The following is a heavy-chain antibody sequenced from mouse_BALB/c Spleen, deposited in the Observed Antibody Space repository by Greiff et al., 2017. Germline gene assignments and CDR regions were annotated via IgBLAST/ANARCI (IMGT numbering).Heavy chain of an antibody. J-gene: IGHJ1*01. V-gene: IGHV5-6*01. CDR1: GFTFSSCD. Sequence: EVKLMESGGDLVKPGGSLKLSCAASGFTFSSCDMSWVRQTPDKRLEWVATISSGGNYTYYPDSVKGRFTISRDNAKNTLYLQMSSLKSEDTAMYYCARPTPPYYVNPHWYFDVWGAGTTVTVSS. D-gene: IGHD2-10*01. CDR2: ISSGGNYT. CDR3: ARPTPPYYVNPHWYFDV.